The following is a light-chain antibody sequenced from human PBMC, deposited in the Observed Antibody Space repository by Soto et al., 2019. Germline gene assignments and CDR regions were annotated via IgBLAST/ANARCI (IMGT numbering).Light chain of an antibody. CDR2: SNN. V-gene: IGLV1-44*01. J-gene: IGLJ3*02. Sequence: QSVLTQPPSASGTPGQRVTISCSGSSSNIGSNTVNWYQQLPGTAPKLLIYSNNQRPSGVPDRFSGSKSGTSASLAISELQSEDEADYYCAAWDDSLNGPVFGGGTQLTVL. CDR1: SSNIGSNT. CDR3: AAWDDSLNGPV.